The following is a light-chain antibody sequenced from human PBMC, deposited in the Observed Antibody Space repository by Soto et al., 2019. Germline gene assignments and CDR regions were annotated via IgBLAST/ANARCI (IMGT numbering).Light chain of an antibody. CDR1: QSISSY. J-gene: IGKJ5*01. CDR2: AAS. CDR3: QQSYSTPRT. V-gene: IGKV1-39*01. Sequence: DIQMTPSPSSLSASVGDRVIITCRASQSISSYLNWYQQKPGKAPKLLIYAASSLQSGVPSRFSGSGSGTDFTLTISSLQPEDFATYYCQQSYSTPRTFGQGTRLEIK.